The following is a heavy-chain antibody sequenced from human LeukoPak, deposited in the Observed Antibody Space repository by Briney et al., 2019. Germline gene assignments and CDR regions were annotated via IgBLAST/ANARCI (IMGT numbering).Heavy chain of an antibody. V-gene: IGHV1-2*02. CDR3: ARAENDYSHYERLGC. Sequence: ASVKVSCKASGYSFTGYYMHWVRQAPGQGLEWMGWINPNSGGTNSVQNFQGRVTMTRETSISTAYMELSRLRSDDTAVYYCARAENDYSHYERLGCWGQGTLVTVSS. CDR2: INPNSGGT. D-gene: IGHD4-11*01. CDR1: GYSFTGYY. J-gene: IGHJ4*02.